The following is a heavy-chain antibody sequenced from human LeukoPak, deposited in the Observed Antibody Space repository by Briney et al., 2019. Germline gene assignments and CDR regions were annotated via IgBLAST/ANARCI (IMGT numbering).Heavy chain of an antibody. V-gene: IGHV1-69*06. CDR2: IIPMSDTA. J-gene: IGHJ4*02. Sequence: GASVKVSCKASGGTFNSYAISWVRQAPGQGLEWMGGIIPMSDTANYPQKFRGRLTITADIPTSTVYMELRSLRSDDTAVYYCARVRGRSGYDFTFDYWGQGTLVTVSS. CDR3: ARVRGRSGYDFTFDY. CDR1: GGTFNSYA. D-gene: IGHD5-12*01.